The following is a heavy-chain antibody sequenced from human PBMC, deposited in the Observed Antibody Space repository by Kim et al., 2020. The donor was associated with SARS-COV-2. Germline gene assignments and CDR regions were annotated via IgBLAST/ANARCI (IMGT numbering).Heavy chain of an antibody. Sequence: DSVKGRFTLSRDNSKNTLYLQMNRRGAEDTAVYYCARDRIAAAGANWFDPWGQGTLVTVSS. V-gene: IGHV3-30*01. D-gene: IGHD6-13*01. CDR3: ARDRIAAAGANWFDP. J-gene: IGHJ5*02.